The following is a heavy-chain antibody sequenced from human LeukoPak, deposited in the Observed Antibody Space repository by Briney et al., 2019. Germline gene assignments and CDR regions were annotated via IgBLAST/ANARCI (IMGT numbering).Heavy chain of an antibody. CDR2: ILYDGSNK. CDR1: GFTFSSYG. CDR3: AKDSSGWYEERGYFDY. J-gene: IGHJ4*02. Sequence: GGSLRLSCAASGFTFSSYGMHWVRQAPGKGLEGVAFILYDGSNKYYADSVKGRFTISRDNSKNTLYLQMNSLRAEDTAVYYCAKDSSGWYEERGYFDYWGQGTLVTVSS. V-gene: IGHV3-30*02. D-gene: IGHD6-19*01.